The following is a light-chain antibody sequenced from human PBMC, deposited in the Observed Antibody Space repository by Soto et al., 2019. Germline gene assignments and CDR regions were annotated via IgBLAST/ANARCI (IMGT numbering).Light chain of an antibody. CDR1: MSVSNY. CDR2: DAS. Sequence: EIVLTQSPATLSLSPGDRTTLSCRTSMSVSNYLGWYQQKPGQAPRLLIYDASNRATGIPARFSGSGSGTDFTHTISRLEPEDFGVYYCQPRGTFGQGTRLEIK. CDR3: QPRGT. J-gene: IGKJ5*01. V-gene: IGKV3-11*01.